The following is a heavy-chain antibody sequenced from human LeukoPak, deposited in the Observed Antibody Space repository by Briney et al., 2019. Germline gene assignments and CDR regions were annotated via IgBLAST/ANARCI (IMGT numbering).Heavy chain of an antibody. CDR3: AKRGVVIRVILVGFHKEAYYFES. CDR2: ISDSGGST. J-gene: IGHJ4*02. CDR1: GITLSNYG. Sequence: PGGSLRLSCAVSGITLSNYGMSWVRQAPGKGLEWVAISDSGGSTKYADSVKGRFTISRDNPKNTLYLQINSLRAEDTAVYFCAKRGVVIRVILVGFHKEAYYFESWGQGALVTVSS. V-gene: IGHV3-23*01. D-gene: IGHD3-22*01.